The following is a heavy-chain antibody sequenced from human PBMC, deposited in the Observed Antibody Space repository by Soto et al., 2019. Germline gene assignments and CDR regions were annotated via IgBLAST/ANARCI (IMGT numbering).Heavy chain of an antibody. V-gene: IGHV4-30-4*01. CDR2: IYYTGST. J-gene: IGHJ4*02. CDR3: AVCRGFSNYYFDS. D-gene: IGHD2-15*01. CDR1: GGSIRSDDYH. Sequence: PSETLSLTCTVSGGSIRSDDYHWSWIRQPPGKGLEWIGYIYYTGSTYYNPSLKSRINISGDTSKNQFSLKLSSVTAADTAVYYCAVCRGFSNYYFDSWGQGTLVTVS.